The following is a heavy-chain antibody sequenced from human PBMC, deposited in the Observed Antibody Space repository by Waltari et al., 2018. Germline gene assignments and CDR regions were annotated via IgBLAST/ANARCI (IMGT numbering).Heavy chain of an antibody. CDR1: GGSISSGSYY. CDR3: ARDILTDWFDP. J-gene: IGHJ5*02. CDR2: IYTSGST. V-gene: IGHV4-61*02. Sequence: QVQLQESGPGLVKPSQTLSLTCTVSGGSISSGSYYWRWIRQPAGKGLEWIGRIYTSGSTNYNPSLKSRVTISVDTSKNQFSLKLSSVTAADTAVYYCARDILTDWFDPWGQGTLVTVSS. D-gene: IGHD3-9*01.